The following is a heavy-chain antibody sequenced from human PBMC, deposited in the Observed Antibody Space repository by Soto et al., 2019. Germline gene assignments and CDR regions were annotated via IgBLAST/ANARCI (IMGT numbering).Heavy chain of an antibody. Sequence: ASVKVSCKASGYTFTSYAMHWVRKAPGQRLEWMGWINAGNGNTKYSQKFQGRVTITRDTSASTAYMELSSLRSEDTAVYYCAVPTHGSYHGYFQHWGQGTLVTVS. CDR3: AVPTHGSYHGYFQH. D-gene: IGHD1-26*01. V-gene: IGHV1-3*01. CDR1: GYTFTSYA. CDR2: INAGNGNT. J-gene: IGHJ1*01.